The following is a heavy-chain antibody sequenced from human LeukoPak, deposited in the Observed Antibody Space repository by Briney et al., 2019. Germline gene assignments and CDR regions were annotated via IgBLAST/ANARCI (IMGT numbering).Heavy chain of an antibody. V-gene: IGHV3-23*01. CDR3: VKDSGVTYYYGSGSATYFEY. J-gene: IGHJ4*02. D-gene: IGHD3-10*01. Sequence: GGSLRLSCAASGFTFSTYAMSWVRQAPGKGLEWVSTIGGGGGGTYYADSVKGRFTISRDTSKNTLFLQMNSLRVEDTAVYYCVKDSGVTYYYGSGSATYFEYWGQGTLVTVSS. CDR2: IGGGGGGT. CDR1: GFTFSTYA.